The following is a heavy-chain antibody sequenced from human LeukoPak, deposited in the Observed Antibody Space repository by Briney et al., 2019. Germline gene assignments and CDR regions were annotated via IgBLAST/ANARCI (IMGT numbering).Heavy chain of an antibody. J-gene: IGHJ4*02. CDR2: IYTSGST. CDR3: ARGAWRYFDWLPFDY. CDR1: GGSISSGSYY. D-gene: IGHD3-9*01. Sequence: NSSETLSLTCTVSGGSISSGSYYSSWIRQPAGKGLDWIGRIYTSGSTNYNPSLKSRVTISVDTSKNQFSLKLSSVTAADTAVYYCARGAWRYFDWLPFDYWGQGTLVTVSS. V-gene: IGHV4-61*02.